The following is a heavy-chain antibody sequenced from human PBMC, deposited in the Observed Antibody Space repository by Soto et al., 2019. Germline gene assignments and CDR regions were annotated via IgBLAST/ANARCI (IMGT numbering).Heavy chain of an antibody. D-gene: IGHD6-19*01. CDR2: IKPNSGGT. CDR3: ASGAPWGLTRIAVAGTSLVSSYYYGMDV. CDR1: GYTFTGYY. J-gene: IGHJ6*02. V-gene: IGHV1-2*02. Sequence: ASVKVSCKASGYTFTGYYMHWVRQAPGQGLEWMGWIKPNSGGTNYAQKFQGRVTMTRDTSISTAYMELSRLRSDDTAVYYCASGAPWGLTRIAVAGTSLVSSYYYGMDVWGQGTTVTVSS.